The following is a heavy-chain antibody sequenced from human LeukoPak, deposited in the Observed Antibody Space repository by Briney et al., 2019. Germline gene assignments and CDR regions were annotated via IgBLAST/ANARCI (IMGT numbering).Heavy chain of an antibody. CDR2: MNPNSGNT. CDR3: ARGPQDEYYFDY. V-gene: IGHV1-8*01. Sequence: ASVKVSCKASGYTFTSYDINWVRQATGQGLEWMGWMNPNSGNTGYAQKFQGRVTMTRNTSISTAYMELSSLRSEDTAVYYCARGPQDEYYFDYWGQGTLVTVSS. J-gene: IGHJ4*02. CDR1: GYTFTSYD.